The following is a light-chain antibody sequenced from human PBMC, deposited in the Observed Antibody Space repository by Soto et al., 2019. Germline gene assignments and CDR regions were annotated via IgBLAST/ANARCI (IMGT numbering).Light chain of an antibody. CDR1: QSVSSN. CDR3: QQYNNWPQT. CDR2: GAS. Sequence: EIVMTQSPATLSVSPGERATLSCRASQSVSSNLAWYQQKPGRAPRLLIYGASTRANGIPARFSGSGSGTEFTLTISSLQSEDFAVYYCQQYNNWPQTFGQGTKVEIK. J-gene: IGKJ1*01. V-gene: IGKV3-15*01.